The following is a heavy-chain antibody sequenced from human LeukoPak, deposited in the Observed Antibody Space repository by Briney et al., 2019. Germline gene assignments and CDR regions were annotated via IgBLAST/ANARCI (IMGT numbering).Heavy chain of an antibody. D-gene: IGHD2-2*03. CDR3: AKASLMDIVVVPAEFDY. J-gene: IGHJ4*02. V-gene: IGHV3-23*01. Sequence: GRSLRLSCAASGFTFDDYAMHWVRQAPGKGLEWVSAISGSGGSTYYADSVKGRFTISRDNSKNTLYLQMNSLRAEDTAVYYCAKASLMDIVVVPAEFDYWGQGTLVTVSS. CDR1: GFTFDDYA. CDR2: ISGSGGST.